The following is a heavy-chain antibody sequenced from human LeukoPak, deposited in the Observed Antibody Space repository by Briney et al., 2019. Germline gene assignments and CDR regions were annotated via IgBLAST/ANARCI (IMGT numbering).Heavy chain of an antibody. CDR3: ARSVGPAAFDI. Sequence: SGGSLRLSCAASGFTFSSYDMHWVRQATGKGLEWVSAIGTAGDTYYPGSVKGRFTISRENAKNSLYLQMNSLRAGDTAVYYCARSVGPAAFDIWGQGTMVTVSS. CDR1: GFTFSSYD. D-gene: IGHD1-26*01. V-gene: IGHV3-13*01. J-gene: IGHJ3*02. CDR2: IGTAGDT.